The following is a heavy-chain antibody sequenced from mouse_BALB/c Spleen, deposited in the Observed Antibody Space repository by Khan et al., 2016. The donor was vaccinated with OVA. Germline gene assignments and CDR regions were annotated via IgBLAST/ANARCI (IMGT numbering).Heavy chain of an antibody. CDR2: VWAGGST. D-gene: IGHD1-1*01. CDR1: GFSLTSYG. Sequence: QVQLKQSGPGLVAPSQSLSITCTVSGFSLTSYGVHWVRQPPGKGLEWLGVVWAGGSTNYNSALMSRLSISKDNSKSQVFLKMNSLPTDDTAMYYWARAYGFSYWYFDVWGAGTTVTVSS. V-gene: IGHV2-9*02. CDR3: ARAYGFSYWYFDV. J-gene: IGHJ1*01.